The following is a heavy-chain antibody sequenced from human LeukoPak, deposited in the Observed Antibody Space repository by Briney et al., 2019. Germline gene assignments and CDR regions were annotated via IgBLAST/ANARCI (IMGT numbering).Heavy chain of an antibody. CDR2: INHSGST. V-gene: IGHV4-34*01. J-gene: IGHJ6*03. Sequence: SSETLSLTCAVYGGSFSGYYWSWIRQPPGKGLEWIGVINHSGSTNYNPSLKSRVTISVDTSKNQFSLKLSSVTAADTAVYYCARYSDFDYASGSYSYYYYMDVWGKGTTVTISS. D-gene: IGHD3-10*01. CDR1: GGSFSGYY. CDR3: ARYSDFDYASGSYSYYYYMDV.